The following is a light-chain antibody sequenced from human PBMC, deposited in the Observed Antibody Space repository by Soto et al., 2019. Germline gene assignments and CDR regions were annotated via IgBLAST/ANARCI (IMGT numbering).Light chain of an antibody. CDR3: QQYGSSGT. CDR1: QSVKNNY. V-gene: IGKV3-20*01. Sequence: DIVLTQSPGTLSLSPGERATLSFRASQSVKNNYLAWYQQKPGQAPRLLIYGASNRATGIPDRFSGSGSGTDFTLTISRLEPEDFAVYYCQQYGSSGTFGQGTRLEI. J-gene: IGKJ5*01. CDR2: GAS.